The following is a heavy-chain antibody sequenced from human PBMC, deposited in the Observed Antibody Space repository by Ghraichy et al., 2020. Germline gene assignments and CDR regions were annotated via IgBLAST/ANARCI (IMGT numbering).Heavy chain of an antibody. CDR2: INGNGGST. J-gene: IGHJ6*02. CDR3: ASRGTF. V-gene: IGHV3-23*01. Sequence: GESLRLSCTASGFNFRNYGMAWVRPAPGKGLERVAVINGNGGSTYYADSVKGRFTISRDHSKNTLYLQMNSLRAEDTAVYFCASRGTFWGQGTTVTVSS. CDR1: GFNFRNYG. D-gene: IGHD1-14*01.